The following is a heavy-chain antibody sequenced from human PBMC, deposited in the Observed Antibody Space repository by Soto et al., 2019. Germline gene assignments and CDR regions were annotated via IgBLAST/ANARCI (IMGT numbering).Heavy chain of an antibody. CDR1: GFIFSSYA. CDR3: AKDALSTSWYEFDY. J-gene: IGHJ4*02. CDR2: ISASGGST. D-gene: IGHD6-13*01. V-gene: IGHV3-23*01. Sequence: EVQLLDSGGGLVQPGGSLRLSCASSGFIFSSYAMSWVRQAPGKGLEWVSGISASGGSTYYADSVKGRFTISRDNSKNTLYLQMNSLGGEDTAVYYCAKDALSTSWYEFDYWGQGTLVTVSS.